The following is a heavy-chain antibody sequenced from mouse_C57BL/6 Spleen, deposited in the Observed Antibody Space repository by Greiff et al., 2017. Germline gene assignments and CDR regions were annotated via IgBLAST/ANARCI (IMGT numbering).Heavy chain of an antibody. D-gene: IGHD4-1*02. V-gene: IGHV5-17*01. Sequence: EVQRVESGGGLVKPGGSLKLSCAASGFTFSDYGMHWVRQAPEKGLEWVAYISSGSSTIYYADTVKGRFTISRDNAKNTLFLQMTSLRSEDTAMYYCARPPTGGGFAYWGQGTLVTVSA. CDR3: ARPPTGGGFAY. J-gene: IGHJ3*01. CDR2: ISSGSSTI. CDR1: GFTFSDYG.